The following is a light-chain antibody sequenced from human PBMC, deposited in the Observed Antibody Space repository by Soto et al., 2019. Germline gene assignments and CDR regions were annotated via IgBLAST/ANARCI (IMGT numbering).Light chain of an antibody. CDR2: AAS. V-gene: IGKV1-39*01. Sequence: DIQMTQSPSSLSVSVGDRVTITCRASQSISRYLNWYQQKPGKAPKLLMYAASSLQGGVPSRFSGSASGTDFTLTISCLQPEDVATYYCQNLFTFGPGTKVDIK. J-gene: IGKJ3*01. CDR3: QNLFT. CDR1: QSISRY.